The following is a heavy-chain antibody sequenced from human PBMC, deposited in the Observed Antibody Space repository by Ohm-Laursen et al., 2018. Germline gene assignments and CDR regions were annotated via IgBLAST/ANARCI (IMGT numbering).Heavy chain of an antibody. J-gene: IGHJ6*02. D-gene: IGHD2-15*01. Sequence: GASVKVSCKASGGTFSDYAISWVRQAPGEGLEWMGRIIPIFGTANYAQKFQGRVTITADKSTSTAYMELSSLRSEDTAVYYCAQGSTGGGMDVWGQGTTVTVSS. CDR3: AQGSTGGGMDV. CDR2: IIPIFGTA. V-gene: IGHV1-69*06. CDR1: GGTFSDYA.